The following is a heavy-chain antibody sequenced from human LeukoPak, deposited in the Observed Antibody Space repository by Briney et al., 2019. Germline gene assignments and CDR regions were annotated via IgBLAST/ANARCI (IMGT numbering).Heavy chain of an antibody. D-gene: IGHD6-19*01. V-gene: IGHV3-30*03. Sequence: GGSLRLSCPASGFTFSSYGMHWVRQAPGKGLEWVAVISYDGSNKYYADSVKGRFTISRDNAKNSLYLQMNSLRDEDTAVYYCARMYSSGWYLDYLGQGTLVTVSS. CDR1: GFTFSSYG. CDR2: ISYDGSNK. J-gene: IGHJ4*02. CDR3: ARMYSSGWYLDY.